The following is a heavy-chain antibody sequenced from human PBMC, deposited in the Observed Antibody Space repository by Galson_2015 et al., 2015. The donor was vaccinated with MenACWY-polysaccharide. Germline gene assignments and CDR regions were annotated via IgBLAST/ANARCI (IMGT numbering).Heavy chain of an antibody. Sequence: SVKVSCKASGNTLTSNYIHWVRQAPGRGLEWMGVIKFSGGSTTYAQKFQGRVTMTRDTSTSTVYMELSSLRSEDTAVYFCAGGVAAYWGQGTLVTVSS. CDR3: AGGVAAY. CDR1: GNTLTSNY. J-gene: IGHJ4*02. CDR2: IKFSGGST. D-gene: IGHD2-15*01. V-gene: IGHV1-46*01.